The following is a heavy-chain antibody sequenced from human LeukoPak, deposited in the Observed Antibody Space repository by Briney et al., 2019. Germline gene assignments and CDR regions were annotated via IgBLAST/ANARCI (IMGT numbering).Heavy chain of an antibody. J-gene: IGHJ6*03. CDR1: GYTFTSYD. D-gene: IGHD3-10*01. CDR2: IIPIFGTA. V-gene: IGHV1-69*05. CDR3: ARGGRPYGSGRPDYMDV. Sequence: SVKVSCKASGYTFTSYDINWVRQATGQGLEWMGGIIPIFGTANYAQKFQGRVTITTDESTSTAYMELSSLRSEDTAVYYCARGGRPYGSGRPDYMDVWGKGTTVTVSS.